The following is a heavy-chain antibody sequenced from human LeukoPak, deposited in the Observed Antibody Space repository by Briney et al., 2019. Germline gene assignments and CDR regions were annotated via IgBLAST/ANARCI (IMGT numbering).Heavy chain of an antibody. V-gene: IGHV3-20*04. Sequence: GGSPRLSCAASGFTFDDYGMSWVRQAPGKGLEWVSGINWNGGSTGYADSVKGRFTISRDNAKNSLYLQMNSLRAEDTALYYCAREGPVGYDFWSGTLNPYYYYYMDVWGKGTTVTVSS. J-gene: IGHJ6*03. CDR1: GFTFDDYG. CDR3: AREGPVGYDFWSGTLNPYYYYYMDV. CDR2: INWNGGST. D-gene: IGHD3-3*01.